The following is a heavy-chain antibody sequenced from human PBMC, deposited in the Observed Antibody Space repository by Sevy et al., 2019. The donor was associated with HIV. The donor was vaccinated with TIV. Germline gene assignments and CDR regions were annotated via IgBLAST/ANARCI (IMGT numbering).Heavy chain of an antibody. CDR1: GYTLTELS. D-gene: IGHD3-10*01. CDR2: FDPKDGET. J-gene: IGHJ4*02. CDR3: ATGARYGSGSTPIDY. V-gene: IGHV1-24*01. Sequence: ASVKVSCKVSGYTLTELSMHWVRQAPGKGLEWMGGFDPKDGETIYAQKFQGRVTMTEDTSTDTAYMELSSLRSEDTAVYYSATGARYGSGSTPIDYWGQGTLVTVSS.